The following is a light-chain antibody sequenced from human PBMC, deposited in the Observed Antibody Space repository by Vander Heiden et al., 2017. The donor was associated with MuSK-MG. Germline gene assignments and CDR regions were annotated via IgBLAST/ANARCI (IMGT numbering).Light chain of an antibody. J-gene: IGLJ2*01. CDR1: SSNIGSNY. CDR3: AAWDDSLSGGVV. Sequence: QSVLTQPPSASGTPGQRVTISCSGSSSNIGSNYVYWYQQVPGTAPNLVIYRNNQRPSGVPDRFSGSKSGTSASLAISGLRSEDEADYYCAAWDDSLSGGVVFGGGTKLTVL. CDR2: RNN. V-gene: IGLV1-47*01.